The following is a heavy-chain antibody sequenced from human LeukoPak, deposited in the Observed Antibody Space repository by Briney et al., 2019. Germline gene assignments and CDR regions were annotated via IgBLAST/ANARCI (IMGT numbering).Heavy chain of an antibody. J-gene: IGHJ4*02. CDR3: AREAPSGYDYLDY. V-gene: IGHV3-53*01. CDR1: GFTVSSNY. D-gene: IGHD5-12*01. Sequence: GGSLRLSCAASGFTVSSNYMSWGRQAPGKGLEWGSVIYSGGSTYYADSVKGRFTISRDNSKNTLYLQMNSLRAEDTAVYYCAREAPSGYDYLDYWGQGTLVTVSS. CDR2: IYSGGST.